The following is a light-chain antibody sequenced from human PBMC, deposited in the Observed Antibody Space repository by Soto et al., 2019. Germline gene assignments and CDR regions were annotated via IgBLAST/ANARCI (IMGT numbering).Light chain of an antibody. J-gene: IGKJ4*01. V-gene: IGKV3-15*01. CDR1: QSVSSN. Sequence: EIVMTQSPATLSVSPGERATLSCRASQSVSSNLAWYQQKPGQAPRLLIYGASTRATGIPVRFSGSGSGTEFTLTISSLQSEDFAVYYCQHYNNRPLTFGGGTKVDIK. CDR2: GAS. CDR3: QHYNNRPLT.